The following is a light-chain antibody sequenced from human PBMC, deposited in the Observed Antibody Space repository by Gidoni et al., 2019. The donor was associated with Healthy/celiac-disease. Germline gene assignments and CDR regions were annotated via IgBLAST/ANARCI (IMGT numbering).Light chain of an antibody. CDR1: QSVSSN. CDR3: QQYKNWPPLT. V-gene: IGKV3-15*01. CDR2: GAS. Sequence: EILLTQSPATLSVSPGERATLPCRASQSVSSNLACYQQKPGQAPRLLIYGASTRATGIPARFSGSGSGTEFTLTISSLQSEDFAVYYCQQYKNWPPLTFGGGTKVEIK. J-gene: IGKJ4*01.